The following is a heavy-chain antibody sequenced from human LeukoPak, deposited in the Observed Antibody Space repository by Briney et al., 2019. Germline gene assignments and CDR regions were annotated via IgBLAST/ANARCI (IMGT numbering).Heavy chain of an antibody. D-gene: IGHD6-6*01. V-gene: IGHV4-4*07. CDR2: IYSSGST. CDR1: GGSINSFY. Sequence: SETLSLTCTVSGGSINSFYWTWIRQPAGKGLEWIGRIYSSGSTNFNPSLKSRVTMSVDTSKNQFSLRLSSVTAADTAAYFCARENWRSKSIDFDCWGQGTMVTVSS. CDR3: ARENWRSKSIDFDC. J-gene: IGHJ4*02.